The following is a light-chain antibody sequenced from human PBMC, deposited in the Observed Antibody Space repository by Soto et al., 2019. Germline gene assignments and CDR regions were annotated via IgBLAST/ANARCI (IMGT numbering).Light chain of an antibody. CDR3: LQLNTYPWT. CDR2: AAS. Sequence: IQMTXXXXSRAASVGDRLSITCRASQVITNDLGWYQQKPGKAPKRLIYAASTLQSGVPSRFSGSGSGTEFTLTISSLQPEDVATYYCLQLNTYPWTFGQGTKVDIK. J-gene: IGKJ1*01. CDR1: QVITND. V-gene: IGKV1-17*01.